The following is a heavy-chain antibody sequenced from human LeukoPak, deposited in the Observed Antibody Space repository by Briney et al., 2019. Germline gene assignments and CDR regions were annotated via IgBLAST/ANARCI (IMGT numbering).Heavy chain of an antibody. CDR2: IFTDGTTT. CDR1: EFNFFSYG. D-gene: IGHD2-21*02. CDR3: ARELPREVTLDY. J-gene: IGHJ4*01. Sequence: PGGSLRLSCVASEFNFFSYGMQWVRQAPGKGLVWVSRIFTDGTTTIYADSVKGRFTISRDNAKNTLYLQMNSLRAEDTAVYYCARELPREVTLDYWGQGTLVTVSP. V-gene: IGHV3-74*01.